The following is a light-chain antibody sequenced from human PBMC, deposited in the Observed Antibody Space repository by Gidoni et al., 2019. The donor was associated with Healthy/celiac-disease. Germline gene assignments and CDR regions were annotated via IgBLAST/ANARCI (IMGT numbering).Light chain of an antibody. CDR1: QSISSY. CDR3: QQSYRTSWT. Sequence: DIQMTQSPSSLSASVGDRVTITCRASQSISSYLNWYQQKPGKAPKLLIYAASSLQSGVPSRFSGSGSGTDFTITISSLQPEDFATYYCQQSYRTSWTFGQGTKVEIK. J-gene: IGKJ1*01. CDR2: AAS. V-gene: IGKV1-39*01.